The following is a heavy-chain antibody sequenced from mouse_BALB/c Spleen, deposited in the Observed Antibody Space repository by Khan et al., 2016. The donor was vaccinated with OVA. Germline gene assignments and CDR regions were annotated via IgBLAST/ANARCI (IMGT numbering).Heavy chain of an antibody. CDR3: ARRKIFDGYYGGAMDY. D-gene: IGHD2-3*01. CDR2: ISSGSSTI. J-gene: IGHJ4*01. V-gene: IGHV5-17*02. Sequence: EVQLQESGGGLVQPGGSRKLSCAASGFTFSNFGMHWVRQAPEKGLEWVAYISSGSSTINYADTVKGRFTISRDNPKNTLFLQMTSLRSEDTAMYYCARRKIFDGYYGGAMDYWGQGTSVTVSS. CDR1: GFTFSNFG.